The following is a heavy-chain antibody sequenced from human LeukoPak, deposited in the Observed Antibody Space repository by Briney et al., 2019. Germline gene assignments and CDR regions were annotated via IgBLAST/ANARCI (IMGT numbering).Heavy chain of an antibody. CDR3: ATSNGHLDN. V-gene: IGHV3-48*02. D-gene: IGHD4-11*01. J-gene: IGHJ4*02. CDR2: ITGSSSKI. Sequence: GGSLRLSCTASGFTFSNYAMSWVRQAPGKGLEWVSYITGSSSKIDYADSVRGRFTISRDNGENSLYLQMNSLRDEDTAIYYCATSNGHLDNWGQGTLVTVSS. CDR1: GFTFSNYA.